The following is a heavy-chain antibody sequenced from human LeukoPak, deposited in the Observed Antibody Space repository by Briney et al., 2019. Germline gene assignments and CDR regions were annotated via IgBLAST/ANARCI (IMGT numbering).Heavy chain of an antibody. CDR1: RFTFIGYW. D-gene: IGHD6-19*01. Sequence: GGSLILSCAASRFTFIGYWMSWVRQAPGKGLEWVANIKQDGSEKYYVDSVKGRFTISRDNAERSLYLQMNSLRPEDTAVYYCTRDYRRLEDAFDVWGQGTMVTASS. CDR2: IKQDGSEK. V-gene: IGHV3-7*04. CDR3: TRDYRRLEDAFDV. J-gene: IGHJ3*01.